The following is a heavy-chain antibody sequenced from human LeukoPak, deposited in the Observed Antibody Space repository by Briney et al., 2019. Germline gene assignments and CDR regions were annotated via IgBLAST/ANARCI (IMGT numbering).Heavy chain of an antibody. J-gene: IGHJ6*03. Sequence: VASVKVSCKASGYTFTGYYMHWVRQAPGQGLEWMGWINPNSGGTNYAQKFQGRVTMTRDTSISTAYMELSRLRSDDTAVYYCARVAKGGVVVPAATYYMDVWGKGTTVTVSS. CDR2: INPNSGGT. D-gene: IGHD2-2*01. V-gene: IGHV1-2*02. CDR3: ARVAKGGVVVPAATYYMDV. CDR1: GYTFTGYY.